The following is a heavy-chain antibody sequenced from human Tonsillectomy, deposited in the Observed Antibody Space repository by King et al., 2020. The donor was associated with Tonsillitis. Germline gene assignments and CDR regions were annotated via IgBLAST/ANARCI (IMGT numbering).Heavy chain of an antibody. CDR1: GFSLSTSGMR. Sequence: LTLKESGPALVKPPQTLTLTCTFSGFSLSTSGMRVSWIRQPPGKALEWLARIDWDDDKFYSTSLKTRLTISKDTSKNQVVLKMTNMDPVDTATYYCARNSGGAYNWFDPWGQGTLVTVSS. CDR3: ARNSGGAYNWFDP. J-gene: IGHJ5*02. CDR2: IDWDDDK. D-gene: IGHD2-15*01. V-gene: IGHV2-70*04.